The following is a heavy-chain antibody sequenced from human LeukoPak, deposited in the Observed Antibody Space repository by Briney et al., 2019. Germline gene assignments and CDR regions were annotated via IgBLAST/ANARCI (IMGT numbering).Heavy chain of an antibody. V-gene: IGHV1-3*01. J-gene: IGHJ4*02. CDR3: ARKTAAVPFDG. CDR1: GYTFTSYA. D-gene: IGHD6-13*01. Sequence: GASVTVSCKASGYTFTSYAMHWVRQAPGQRLEWMGGINAGNGNTKYSQKLQGRVTITRDTSASTAHMELSSLRSVDTAVYYCARKTAAVPFDGWGKGTLVTASS. CDR2: INAGNGNT.